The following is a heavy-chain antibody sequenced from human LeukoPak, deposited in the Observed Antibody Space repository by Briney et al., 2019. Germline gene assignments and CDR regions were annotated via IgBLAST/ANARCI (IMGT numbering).Heavy chain of an antibody. CDR3: ARPNWARCYFDY. D-gene: IGHD7-27*01. CDR1: GYIFTSYS. J-gene: IGHJ4*02. V-gene: IGHV5-51*01. CDR2: IFPYDSEI. Sequence: LGESLKISCKGSGYIFTSYSIAWVRQIPGKGLEWMGDIFPYDSEIRYSPSFHGQVTISADKSISTAYLQWSSLKASDTAMYYCARPNWARCYFDYWGQGTLVTVSS.